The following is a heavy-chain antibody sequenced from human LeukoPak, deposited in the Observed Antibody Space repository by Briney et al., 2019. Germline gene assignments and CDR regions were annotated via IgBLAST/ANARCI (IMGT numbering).Heavy chain of an antibody. D-gene: IGHD3-22*01. CDR3: ARGPYYYDSSGYYHGDY. J-gene: IGHJ4*02. V-gene: IGHV3-30-3*01. Sequence: GGSLRLSCAASGFTFSSYAMHWVRQAPGKGLEWVAVISYDGSNKYYADSVKGRFTISRDNSKNTLYLQMNSLRAEETAVYYCARGPYYYDSSGYYHGDYWGQGTLVTVSS. CDR1: GFTFSSYA. CDR2: ISYDGSNK.